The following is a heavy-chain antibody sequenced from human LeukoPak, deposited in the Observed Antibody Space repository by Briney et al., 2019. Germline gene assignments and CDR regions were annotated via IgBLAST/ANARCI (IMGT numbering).Heavy chain of an antibody. CDR2: ISYDGSNK. V-gene: IGHV3-30*18. CDR1: GFTFSSYG. J-gene: IGHJ4*02. CDR3: AKDHSSSWSVGY. D-gene: IGHD6-13*01. Sequence: GGSLRLSCAASGFTFSSYGMHWVRQAPGKGLEWVAVISYDGSNKYYADSVKGRFTISRDNSKNTLYLQMNSLRAEDTAVYYCAKDHSSSWSVGYWGQGTLVTVSS.